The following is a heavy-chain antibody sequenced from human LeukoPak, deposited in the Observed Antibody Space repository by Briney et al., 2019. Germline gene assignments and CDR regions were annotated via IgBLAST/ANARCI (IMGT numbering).Heavy chain of an antibody. CDR3: AKSHHVTAIDY. V-gene: IGHV3-23*01. Sequence: GGSLRLSCAASGFTFSSYGMHWVRQTPGKGLEWVSAISGSGGSTYYAGSVKGRFTISRDNSKNTLYLQMNSLRADDTAVYYCAKSHHVTAIDYWGQGTLVTVSS. J-gene: IGHJ4*02. D-gene: IGHD2-21*02. CDR2: ISGSGGST. CDR1: GFTFSSYG.